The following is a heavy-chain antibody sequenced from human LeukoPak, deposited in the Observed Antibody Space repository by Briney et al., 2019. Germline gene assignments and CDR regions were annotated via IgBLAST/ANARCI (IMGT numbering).Heavy chain of an antibody. V-gene: IGHV3-7*01. CDR2: INQDESER. Sequence: PGGSLRLSCVTTGFAFSGDWMSWVRQAPGKGLEWVANINQDESERFVVDSLRGRVTISRDNTRNSLYLQMNSLRAEDTAVYYCARDGVDSSSWYKYYFDYWGQGTLVTVSS. J-gene: IGHJ4*02. CDR1: GFAFSGDW. D-gene: IGHD6-13*01. CDR3: ARDGVDSSSWYKYYFDY.